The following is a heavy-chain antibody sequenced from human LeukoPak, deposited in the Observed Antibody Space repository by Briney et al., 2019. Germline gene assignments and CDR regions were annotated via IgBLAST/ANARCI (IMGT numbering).Heavy chain of an antibody. J-gene: IGHJ6*02. V-gene: IGHV4-31*03. CDR1: GGSISSGGYY. D-gene: IGHD2-21*01. CDR2: IYYSGST. CDR3: ARDWSIYPRYGMDV. Sequence: SETLSLNCTVSGGSISSGGYYWSWIRQHPGKGLEWIGYIYYSGSTYYNPSLKSRVTISVDTSKNQFSLKLSSVTAADTAVYYCARDWSIYPRYGMDVWGQGTTVTVSS.